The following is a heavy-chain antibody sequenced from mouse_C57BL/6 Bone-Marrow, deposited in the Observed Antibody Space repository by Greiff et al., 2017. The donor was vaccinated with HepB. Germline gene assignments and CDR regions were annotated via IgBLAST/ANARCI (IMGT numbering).Heavy chain of an antibody. CDR1: GFTFTDYN. Sequence: VQLQQSGPELVKPGASVKLSCKASGFTFTDYNMHWVKQSHGKSLEWIGYINPNNGGTSYNQKFKGKATLTVNTASSTAYMELRSLTSEESAVYYYARYTTEVEGGFAYWGQGTLVTVSA. CDR3: ARYTTEVEGGFAY. J-gene: IGHJ3*01. CDR2: INPNNGGT. V-gene: IGHV1-22*01. D-gene: IGHD1-1*01.